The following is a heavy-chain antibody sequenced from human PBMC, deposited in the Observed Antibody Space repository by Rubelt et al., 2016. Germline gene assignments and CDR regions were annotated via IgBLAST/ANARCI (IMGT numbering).Heavy chain of an antibody. CDR2: SSAYNGNT. CDR3: GSDAAYYDSSGHYPF. J-gene: IGHJ4*02. Sequence: QVQLVQSGAEVKKPGASVKVSCKASGYTFTSYGISWVRQAPGQGLEWMGWSSAYNGNTNYAQRLQGRVTMTTATSTRTSDKGLRGVSSDDTSGYYCGSDAAYYDSSGHYPFWGQGTLVTVSS. D-gene: IGHD3-22*01. V-gene: IGHV1-18*01. CDR1: GYTFTSYG.